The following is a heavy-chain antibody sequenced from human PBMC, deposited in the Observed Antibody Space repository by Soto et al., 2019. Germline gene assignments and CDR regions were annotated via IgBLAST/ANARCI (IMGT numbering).Heavy chain of an antibody. J-gene: IGHJ4*02. CDR3: ARVLTAAGFDY. D-gene: IGHD6-13*01. CDR2: ISAYNGHT. Sequence: QVQLVQSGAEVKKPGASVKVSCKASGYTFNSYGITWVRHAPGQGLDWMGWISAYNGHTNFAQKLQGRDTMTTDPSTSTAYMELRSLRSDDTAVYYCARVLTAAGFDYWGQGTLVTVSS. V-gene: IGHV1-18*01. CDR1: GYTFNSYG.